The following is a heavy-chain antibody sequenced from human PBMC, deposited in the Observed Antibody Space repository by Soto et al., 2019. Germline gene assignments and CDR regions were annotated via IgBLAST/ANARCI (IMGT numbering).Heavy chain of an antibody. J-gene: IGHJ5*02. Sequence: TXALTCTVSGGSIIGYYWSWIRQPAGKGLEYIGRVYSSGGTNYSPSLNSRVTMSVDTSQNQFSLKLSSVTAADTAVYYCARVQYSSGSYRWFDPWGQGTLVTVSS. CDR2: VYSSGGT. CDR1: GGSIIGYY. V-gene: IGHV4-4*07. D-gene: IGHD6-19*01. CDR3: ARVQYSSGSYRWFDP.